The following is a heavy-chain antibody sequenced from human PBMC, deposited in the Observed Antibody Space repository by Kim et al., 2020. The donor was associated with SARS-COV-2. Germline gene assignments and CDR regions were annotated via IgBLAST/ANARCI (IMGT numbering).Heavy chain of an antibody. J-gene: IGHJ6*02. Sequence: GGSLRLSCAASGFTFSWYRMHWVRQAPGKGLEWVANIMDDGRAKYYVDSVKGRFTISRDNAKKSLSLQMNSLRAEDTAVYYCVKDSPRYGLHVWGQGTTVTVSS. CDR2: IMDDGRAK. V-gene: IGHV3-7*01. CDR1: GFTFSWYR. CDR3: VKDSPRYGLHV.